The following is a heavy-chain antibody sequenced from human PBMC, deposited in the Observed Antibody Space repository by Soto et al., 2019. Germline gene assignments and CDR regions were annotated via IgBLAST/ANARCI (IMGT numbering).Heavy chain of an antibody. V-gene: IGHV1-18*01. CDR2: ISAYRGNT. Sequence: ASVKVSCKASGYTFTNYGISWVRQAPGQGLEWMGWISAYRGNTNYAQKFQGRVTMTTDTSTSTAYMELRSLRSDDTAVYYCASRSGQLPYYFDYWGQGTLVTVSS. CDR3: ASRSGQLPYYFDY. CDR1: GYTFTNYG. J-gene: IGHJ4*02. D-gene: IGHD6-6*01.